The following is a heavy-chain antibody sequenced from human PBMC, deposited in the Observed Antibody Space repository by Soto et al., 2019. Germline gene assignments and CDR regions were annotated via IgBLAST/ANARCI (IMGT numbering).Heavy chain of an antibody. CDR2: INPSGGST. D-gene: IGHD1-20*01. CDR1: GYTFTSYY. J-gene: IGHJ3*02. V-gene: IGHV1-46*01. CDR3: ARDRAGITGRNDAFEI. Sequence: GASVKVSCKASGYTFTSYYMHWVRQAPGQGLEWMGIINPSGGSTSYAQKFQGRVTMTRDTSTSTVYMELSSLRSEDTAVYYCARDRAGITGRNDAFEIWGPGTRVTVSS.